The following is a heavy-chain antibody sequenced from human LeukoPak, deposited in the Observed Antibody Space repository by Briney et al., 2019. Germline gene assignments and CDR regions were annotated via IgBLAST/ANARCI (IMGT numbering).Heavy chain of an antibody. D-gene: IGHD2-2*01. V-gene: IGHV4-39*01. CDR2: IYYSGST. Sequence: PSETLFLTCTVSGGSISSSSYYWGWTRQPPGKGLEWIGSIYYSGSTYYNPSLKSQVTISVDTSKNQFSLKLSSVTAADTAVYYCARHCSSTSCYHNWFDPWGQGTLVTVSS. CDR3: ARHCSSTSCYHNWFDP. J-gene: IGHJ5*02. CDR1: GGSISSSSYY.